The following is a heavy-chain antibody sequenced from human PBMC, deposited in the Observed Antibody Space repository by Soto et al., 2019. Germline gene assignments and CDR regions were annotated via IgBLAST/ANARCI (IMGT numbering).Heavy chain of an antibody. V-gene: IGHV4-59*08. CDR3: ARQVEGTWYSTSWYYFDY. Sequence: PSETLSLTCTVSGGSISSYFWSWIRQPPGKGLEWIGYIYYSGSTNYNPSLKSRVTISVDTSKNQFSLKLSSVTAADTAVYYCARQVEGTWYSTSWYYFDYWGQGTLVTVSS. D-gene: IGHD6-13*01. CDR2: IYYSGST. J-gene: IGHJ4*02. CDR1: GGSISSYF.